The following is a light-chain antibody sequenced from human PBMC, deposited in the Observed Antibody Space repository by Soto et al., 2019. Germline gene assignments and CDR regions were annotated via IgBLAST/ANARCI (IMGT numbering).Light chain of an antibody. Sequence: QSVLTQPASVSGSPGQSITISCTGTSSDVGSYNYVSWYQQHPGKAPKLMIYDVSNRPSGVSDRFSGSKSGNTASLTISGLQAEDDADYYCSSYTSSSTVVFSGGTKVTVL. CDR1: SSDVGSYNY. J-gene: IGLJ2*01. CDR3: SSYTSSSTVV. CDR2: DVS. V-gene: IGLV2-14*01.